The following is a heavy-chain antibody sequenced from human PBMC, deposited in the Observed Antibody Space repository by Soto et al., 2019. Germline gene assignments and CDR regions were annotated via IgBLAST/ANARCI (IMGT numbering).Heavy chain of an antibody. J-gene: IGHJ4*02. CDR3: ARDLVFRGVIPTPFDC. V-gene: IGHV1-18*01. D-gene: IGHD3-10*01. Sequence: QVQLVQSGAEVKKPGASVKVSCKASGYTFTSYGISWVRQAPGQGLEWMGWISAYNGNTNYAQKLQGRVTMTTDTAQSTAYMELRSLRSDDTAAYYCARDLVFRGVIPTPFDCWCQCTLVTVSA. CDR1: GYTFTSYG. CDR2: ISAYNGNT.